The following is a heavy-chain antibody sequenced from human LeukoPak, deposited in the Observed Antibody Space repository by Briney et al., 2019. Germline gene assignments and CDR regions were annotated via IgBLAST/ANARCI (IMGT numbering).Heavy chain of an antibody. V-gene: IGHV4-34*01. CDR3: ARGKDDSSGYYPY. J-gene: IGHJ4*02. CDR2: INHSGST. D-gene: IGHD3-22*01. CDR1: GGSFSGYY. Sequence: SETLSLTCAVYGGSFSGYYWSWIRQPPGKGLEWIGEINHSGSTNYNPSLKSRVTISVDTSKNQFSLKLSSVTAADTAVYYCARGKDDSSGYYPYWGQGTLVTVSS.